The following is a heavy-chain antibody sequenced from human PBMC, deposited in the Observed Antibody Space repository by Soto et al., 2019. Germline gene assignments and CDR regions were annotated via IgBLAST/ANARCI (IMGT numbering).Heavy chain of an antibody. J-gene: IGHJ5*02. Sequence: QVHLVQSGAEVKSPGSAVKVSCKVSGAGDTFSNYGLNWMRQAPGQGLEWMGGTIPAFGTAHYAQKFQGRVTITADTAKTTASMELSSLRSDDTAVYYCWRHDKTALPPLDAWGQGTLVSVSS. V-gene: IGHV1-69*06. D-gene: IGHD1-1*01. CDR1: GAGDTFSNYG. CDR2: TIPAFGTA. CDR3: WRHDKTALPPLDA.